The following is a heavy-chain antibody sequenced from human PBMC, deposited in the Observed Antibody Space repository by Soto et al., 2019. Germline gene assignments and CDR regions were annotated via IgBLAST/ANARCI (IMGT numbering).Heavy chain of an antibody. Sequence: PSKTLSLTCTVSGDSISSADNFWTWIRQHPGKGLEWIGYIYRTGTSHYNPSLRSRGTISVDTSQNQFSLKLSSVTAADTAVYYCARRMNAVDAFDIWGQGTMVTVSS. V-gene: IGHV4-31*03. CDR1: GDSISSADNF. D-gene: IGHD2-8*01. J-gene: IGHJ3*02. CDR2: IYRTGTS. CDR3: ARRMNAVDAFDI.